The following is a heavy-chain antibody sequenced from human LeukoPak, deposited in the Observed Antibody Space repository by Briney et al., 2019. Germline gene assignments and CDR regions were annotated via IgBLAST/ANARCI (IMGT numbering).Heavy chain of an antibody. Sequence: GGSLRLSCAASGFTFSSYSMNWVRQAPGEGLEWVSSISSSSSYIYYADSVKGRFTISRDNAKNSLYLQMNSLRAEDTAVYYCAREEDTMVRGVRAYYYGMDVWGQGTTVTVSS. D-gene: IGHD3-10*01. V-gene: IGHV3-21*01. CDR1: GFTFSSYS. J-gene: IGHJ6*02. CDR2: ISSSSSYI. CDR3: AREEDTMVRGVRAYYYGMDV.